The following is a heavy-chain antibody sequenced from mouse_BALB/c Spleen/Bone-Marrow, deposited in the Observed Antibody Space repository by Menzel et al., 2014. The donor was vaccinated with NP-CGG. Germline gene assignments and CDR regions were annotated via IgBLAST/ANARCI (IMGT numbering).Heavy chain of an antibody. D-gene: IGHD2-3*01. J-gene: IGHJ4*01. CDR2: INPYNGGT. Sequence: VQLKESGPELVKPGASMKISCKASGYSFTGYTMNWVKQSHGKNLEWIGLINPYNGGTSYNQKFKGKATLTVDKSSSSTYMELLSLASDDSAVYYCARGGYSHYYAMDYWGQGTSVTVSS. V-gene: IGHV1-18*01. CDR3: ARGGYSHYYAMDY. CDR1: GYSFTGYT.